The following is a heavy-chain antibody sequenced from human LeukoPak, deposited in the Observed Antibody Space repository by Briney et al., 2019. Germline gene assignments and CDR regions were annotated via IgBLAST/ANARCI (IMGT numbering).Heavy chain of an antibody. V-gene: IGHV3-23*01. D-gene: IGHD3-16*02. CDR2: ISGSGANT. Sequence: TGGSLRLSCAASGFTFSTYAMSWVRQAPGKGLEWVSTISGSGANTYYADSVRGRFTISRDHSKNTPYLHMNSLRAEDTAVYYCAKERACYTNPYYFDYWGQGTLVTVSS. J-gene: IGHJ4*02. CDR1: GFTFSTYA. CDR3: AKERACYTNPYYFDY.